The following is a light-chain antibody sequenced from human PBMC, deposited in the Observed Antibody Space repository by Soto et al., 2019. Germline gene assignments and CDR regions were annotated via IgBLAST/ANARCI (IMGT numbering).Light chain of an antibody. Sequence: DIQMTQSPSTLSASVGDRVTITCRASQSISSWLAWYQQKPGKAPNLLIYKTSSLESGVPSRFSGSGSGTEFTLTVNSLQPDVFATYYCQQYDSYPLTFGGGTKVEIK. CDR1: QSISSW. CDR3: QQYDSYPLT. CDR2: KTS. V-gene: IGKV1-5*03. J-gene: IGKJ4*01.